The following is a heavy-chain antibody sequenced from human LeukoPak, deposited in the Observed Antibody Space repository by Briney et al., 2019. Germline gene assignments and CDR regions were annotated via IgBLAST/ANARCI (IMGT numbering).Heavy chain of an antibody. D-gene: IGHD3-3*01. J-gene: IGHJ4*02. CDR2: IYHSGST. Sequence: PSETLSLTCTASGYSISSGYYWGWIRQPPGKGLEWIGSIYHSGSTYYNPSLKSRVTISVDTSKNQFSLKLSSVTAADTAVYYCAREGRYDFWSGYYDYWGQGTLVTVSS. V-gene: IGHV4-38-2*02. CDR3: AREGRYDFWSGYYDY. CDR1: GYSISSGYY.